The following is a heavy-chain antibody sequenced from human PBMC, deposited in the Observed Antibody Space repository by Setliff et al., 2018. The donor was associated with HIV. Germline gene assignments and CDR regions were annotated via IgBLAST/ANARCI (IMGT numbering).Heavy chain of an antibody. CDR3: ARQLSNSLDH. CDR2: INPNSGGT. Sequence: GASVKVSCKASGYSFTDYYMHWVRQAPGQGLEWMGWINPNSGGTNFAQKFQGRVTMTRDTSITTAYMELTGLTSDATAVYFCARQLSNSLDHWGQGTPVTVSS. J-gene: IGHJ4*02. D-gene: IGHD6-6*01. CDR1: GYSFTDYY. V-gene: IGHV1-2*02.